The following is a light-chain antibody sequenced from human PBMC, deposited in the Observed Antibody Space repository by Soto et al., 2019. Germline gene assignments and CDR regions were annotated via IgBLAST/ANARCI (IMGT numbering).Light chain of an antibody. CDR2: AAS. Sequence: DIQMTQSPSSLSASVGDRVTITCRASKGISNYLAWDKQKPGKVHNLLIYAASTLQSGVPSRFSGSGSGTDFTRTISILQPADVETYYRHKYNSAPPFPFGPGTKVDIK. CDR3: HKYNSAPPFP. V-gene: IGKV1-27*01. J-gene: IGKJ3*01. CDR1: KGISNY.